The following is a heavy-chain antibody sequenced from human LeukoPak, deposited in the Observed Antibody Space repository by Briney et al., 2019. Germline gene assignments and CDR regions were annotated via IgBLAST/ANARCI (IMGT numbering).Heavy chain of an antibody. CDR3: AKGELLWFGISNWFDP. CDR2: ISCSGGST. J-gene: IGHJ5*02. CDR1: GFTFSSYA. D-gene: IGHD3-10*01. V-gene: IGHV3-23*01. Sequence: GGSLRLSRAASGFTFSSYAMSWVRQAPGKGLEWVSAISCSGGSTYYADSVKGRFTISRDNSKNTLYLQMNSLRAEDTAVYYCAKGELLWFGISNWFDPWGQGTLVTVSS.